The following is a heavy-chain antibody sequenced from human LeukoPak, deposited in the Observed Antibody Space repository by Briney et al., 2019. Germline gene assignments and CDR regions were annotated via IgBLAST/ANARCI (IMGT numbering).Heavy chain of an antibody. CDR1: GFTFSSYA. D-gene: IGHD3-3*01. J-gene: IGHJ4*02. CDR2: INTGSTTI. CDR3: ARVPDDPWSGYFFDC. V-gene: IGHV3-48*01. Sequence: GGSLRLSCAASGFTFSSYAMHWVRQAPGKGLEWVSYINTGSTTIHYADSVKGRFTISRDNTRNSLFLQMNGLRVEDTAVYFCARVPDDPWSGYFFDCWGQGTLVTVSS.